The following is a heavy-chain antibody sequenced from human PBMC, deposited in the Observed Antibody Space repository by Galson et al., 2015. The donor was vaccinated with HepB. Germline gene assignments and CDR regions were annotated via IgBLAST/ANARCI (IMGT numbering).Heavy chain of an antibody. J-gene: IGHJ5*02. CDR2: INTSNGSI. CDR3: ARDHDYGDYVGDWFDP. Sequence: SVKVSCKASGYIFNTYGISWVRQAPGQGLEWMGYINTSNGSINYAQKLQGRVTMTTDTSTSTAYMELRSLRSDDTAVYYCARDHDYGDYVGDWFDPWGQGTLVTVSS. CDR1: GYIFNTYG. D-gene: IGHD4-17*01. V-gene: IGHV1-18*01.